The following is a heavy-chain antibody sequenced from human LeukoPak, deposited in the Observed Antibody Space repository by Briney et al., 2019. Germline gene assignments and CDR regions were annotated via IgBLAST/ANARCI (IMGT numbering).Heavy chain of an antibody. CDR1: GGSFSGYS. V-gene: IGHV4-34*01. CDR2: INHSGSI. D-gene: IGHD4-17*01. J-gene: IGHJ3*02. Sequence: SETLSLTCAVYGGSFSGYSWSWIRQPPGKGLEWIGEINHSGSINYNPSLKSRVTISVDTSKNQFSLKLSSVTAADTAAYYCARGDFEALRDAFDIWGQGTMVTVSS. CDR3: ARGDFEALRDAFDI.